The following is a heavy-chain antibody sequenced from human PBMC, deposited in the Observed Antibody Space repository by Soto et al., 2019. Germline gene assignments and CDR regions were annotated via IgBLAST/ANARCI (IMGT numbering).Heavy chain of an antibody. J-gene: IGHJ4*02. CDR3: AQDGGYCSGGNCYFDS. Sequence: EVPLVESRGGLVQPGRSLRLSCAASGFPFQHYAMHWVRRSPGKGLEWVSGIRWNGDDMGYADSVRGRFTISRDNAKNSLYLQMSSLRAEDTAFYYCAQDGGYCSGGNCYFDSWGQGTLVTVSS. V-gene: IGHV3-9*01. D-gene: IGHD2-15*01. CDR1: GFPFQHYA. CDR2: IRWNGDDM.